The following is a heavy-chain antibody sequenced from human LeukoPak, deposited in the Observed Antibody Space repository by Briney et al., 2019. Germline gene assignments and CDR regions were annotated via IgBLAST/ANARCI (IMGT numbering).Heavy chain of an antibody. D-gene: IGHD3-10*01. J-gene: IGHJ4*02. CDR1: GFTVSTNY. CDR2: IYSDGRT. Sequence: PGGSLRLSCAASGFTVSTNYMSWVRQAPGKGLEWVSVIYSDGRTNYTASVKGRLTISRDNTKNNLYLQMNSQRAEDTGVDYCARGLNYGSGSTLEGFWGQGTLVTVYS. V-gene: IGHV3-53*01. CDR3: ARGLNYGSGSTLEGF.